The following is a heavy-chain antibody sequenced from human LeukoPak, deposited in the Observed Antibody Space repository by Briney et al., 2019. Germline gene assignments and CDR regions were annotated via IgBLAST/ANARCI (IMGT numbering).Heavy chain of an antibody. V-gene: IGHV1-8*02. CDR1: GYTFTGYY. J-gene: IGHJ5*02. Sequence: GASVKVSCKASGYTFTGYYMHWVRQATGQGLEWMGWMSPNSGNTGYAQKFQGRVTMTRNTSISTAYMELSSLRSEDTAVYYCARGLTMVRGVRSNWFDPWGQGTLVTVSS. CDR2: MSPNSGNT. CDR3: ARGLTMVRGVRSNWFDP. D-gene: IGHD3-10*01.